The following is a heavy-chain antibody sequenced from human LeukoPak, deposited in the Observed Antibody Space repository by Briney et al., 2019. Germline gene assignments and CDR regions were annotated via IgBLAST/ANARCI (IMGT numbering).Heavy chain of an antibody. V-gene: IGHV4-34*01. Sequence: SETLSLTCAVYGGSFSGYYWSWIRQPPGKGLEWIGEINHSGSTNYNPSLKSRVTISVDTSKNQFSLKLSSVTAADTAVYYCARDPSFREGPYYDFWSGYQYYFDYWGQGTLVTVSS. CDR3: ARDPSFREGPYYDFWSGYQYYFDY. CDR1: GGSFSGYY. J-gene: IGHJ4*02. D-gene: IGHD3-3*01. CDR2: INHSGST.